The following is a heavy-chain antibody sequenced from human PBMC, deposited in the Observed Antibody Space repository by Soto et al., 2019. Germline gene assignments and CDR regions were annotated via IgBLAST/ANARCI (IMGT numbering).Heavy chain of an antibody. V-gene: IGHV3-21*01. CDR2: ISSSSTFI. J-gene: IGHJ6*02. CDR3: ARAPLAKGVPGAIVGYGLDV. CDR1: GFSLSSYG. D-gene: IGHD3-10*01. Sequence: GGSLRLSCVGSGFSLSSYGMPWVRQPPGNGLEWVSFISSSSTFIYYADSVKGRFTISRDNARNSLFLQMNSLKVDDTAVYYCARAPLAKGVPGAIVGYGLDVWGQGTTVTVSS.